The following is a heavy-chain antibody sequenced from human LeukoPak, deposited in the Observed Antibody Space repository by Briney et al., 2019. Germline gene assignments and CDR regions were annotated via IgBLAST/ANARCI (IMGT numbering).Heavy chain of an antibody. CDR1: GGSISRSGYS. J-gene: IGHJ5*02. CDR2: IYYTGST. CDR3: ARLVPPGWFDP. V-gene: IGHV4-30-2*03. Sequence: SETLSLTCAVSGGSISRSGYSWSWIRQPPGKGLDWIAYIYYTGSTYYNPSLKSRVTISIDTSKNQFSLKLTSVTAADTAVYYCARLVPPGWFDPWGQGTLVTVSS.